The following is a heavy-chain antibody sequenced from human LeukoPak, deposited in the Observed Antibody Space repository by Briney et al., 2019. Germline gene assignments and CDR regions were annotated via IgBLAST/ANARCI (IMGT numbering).Heavy chain of an antibody. CDR1: GFTFSSYG. CDR3: AKDRALLWFGELGD. J-gene: IGHJ4*02. Sequence: GGSLRLSCAASGFTFSSYGMHWVRQAPGKGLEWVAFIRYDGSNKYYADSVKGRFTISRDNSKNTLYLQMNSLRAEDTAVYYCAKDRALLWFGELGDWGQGTLVTVSS. V-gene: IGHV3-30*02. D-gene: IGHD3-10*01. CDR2: IRYDGSNK.